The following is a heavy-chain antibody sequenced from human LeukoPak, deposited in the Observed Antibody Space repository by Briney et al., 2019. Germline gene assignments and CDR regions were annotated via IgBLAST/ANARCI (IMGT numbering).Heavy chain of an antibody. CDR2: INHSGST. CDR1: GGSFSGYY. D-gene: IGHD3-22*01. V-gene: IGHV4-34*01. CDR3: AIWRDYYDSSGYYYPR. Sequence: PSETLSLTCAVYGGSFSGYYRSWIRQPPGKGLEWIGEINHSGSTNYNPSLKSRVTISVDTSKNQFSLKLSSVTAADTAVYYCAIWRDYYDSSGYYYPRWGQGTLVTVSS. J-gene: IGHJ4*02.